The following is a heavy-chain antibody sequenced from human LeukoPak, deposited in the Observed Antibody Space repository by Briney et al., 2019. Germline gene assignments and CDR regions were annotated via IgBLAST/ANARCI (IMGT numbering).Heavy chain of an antibody. CDR1: GLTFSSYV. V-gene: IGHV3-23*01. D-gene: IGHD3-9*01. J-gene: IGHJ4*02. CDR2: ITGSGVTT. CDR3: AKEIYYYID. Sequence: PGGSLRLSCAASGLTFSSYVMTWARQAPGKGLEWVSGITGSGVTTYYADSVKGRFTISRDNSKNTLYLQMNSLRADDTAVYYCAKEIYYYIDWGQGTLVTASS.